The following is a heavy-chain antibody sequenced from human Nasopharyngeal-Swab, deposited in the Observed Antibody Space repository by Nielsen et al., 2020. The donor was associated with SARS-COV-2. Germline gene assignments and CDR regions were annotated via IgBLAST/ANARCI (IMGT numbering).Heavy chain of an antibody. CDR1: GGSFSGYY. D-gene: IGHD4-11*01. J-gene: IGHJ4*02. CDR2: INHSGST. Sequence: ESLKISCAVYGGSFSGYYWSWIRQPPGKGLEWIGEINHSGSTNYNPSLKSRVTISVDTSKNQFSLKLSSVTAADTAVYYCARGHSNDSFDYWGQGTLVTVSS. V-gene: IGHV4-34*01. CDR3: ARGHSNDSFDY.